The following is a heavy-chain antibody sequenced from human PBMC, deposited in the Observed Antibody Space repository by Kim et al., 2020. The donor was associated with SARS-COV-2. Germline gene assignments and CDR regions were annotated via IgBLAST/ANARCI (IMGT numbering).Heavy chain of an antibody. CDR3: ARGGYAYVWGSDRDYYYYYGMDV. V-gene: IGHV3-11*05. J-gene: IGHJ6*02. D-gene: IGHD3-16*02. Sequence: GGSLRLSCAASGFTFSDYYMSWIRQAPGKGLEWVSYISSSSSYTNYADSVKGRFTISRDNAKNSLYLQMNSLRAEDTAVYYCARGGYAYVWGSDRDYYYYYGMDVWGQGTTVTVSS. CDR2: ISSSSSYT. CDR1: GFTFSDYY.